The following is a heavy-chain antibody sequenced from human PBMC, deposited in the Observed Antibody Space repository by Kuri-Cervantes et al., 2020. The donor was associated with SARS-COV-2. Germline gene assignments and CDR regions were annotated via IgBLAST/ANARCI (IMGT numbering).Heavy chain of an antibody. D-gene: IGHD3-3*01. Sequence: GESLKISCAASGFTLSSYGMHWVRQAPGKGLEWVAFIRYDGSNKYYADSVKGRFTISRDNSKNTLYLQMNSLRAEDTAVYYCAIGRYYDFWSGYYTDAFDIWGQGTMVTVSS. CDR3: AIGRYYDFWSGYYTDAFDI. J-gene: IGHJ3*02. V-gene: IGHV3-30*02. CDR1: GFTLSSYG. CDR2: IRYDGSNK.